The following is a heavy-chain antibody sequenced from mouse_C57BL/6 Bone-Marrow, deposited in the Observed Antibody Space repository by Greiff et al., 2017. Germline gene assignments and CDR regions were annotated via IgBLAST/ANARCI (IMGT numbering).Heavy chain of an antibody. CDR3: AILRRGFDY. V-gene: IGHV1-19*01. CDR2: INPYNGGT. CDR1: GYTFTDYY. J-gene: IGHJ2*01. Sequence: DVQLQESGPVLVKPGASVKMSCKASGYTFTDYYMNWVKQSHGKSLEWIGDINPYNGGTSYNQKFKGKATLTVDKSSSTAYMELNSLTSEDSAVYYCAILRRGFDYWGQGTTLTVSS. D-gene: IGHD1-1*01.